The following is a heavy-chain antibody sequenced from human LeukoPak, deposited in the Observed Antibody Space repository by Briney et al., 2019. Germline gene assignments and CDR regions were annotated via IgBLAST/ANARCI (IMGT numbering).Heavy chain of an antibody. CDR3: SRDRHCIGSTCYGL. Sequence: GGSLRLSCAASGFTFSNYNINWVRQAPGKGLEWVSSISSSSSYIYYADSVKGRFTISRDNAKNSLYLQMNSLRVEDTAVYYCSRDRHCIGSTCYGLWGQGTRVTVSS. CDR1: GFTFSNYN. D-gene: IGHD2-2*01. J-gene: IGHJ4*02. V-gene: IGHV3-21*01. CDR2: ISSSSSYI.